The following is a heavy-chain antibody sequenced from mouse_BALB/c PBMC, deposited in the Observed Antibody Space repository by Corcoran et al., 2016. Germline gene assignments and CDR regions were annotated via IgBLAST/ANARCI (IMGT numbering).Heavy chain of an antibody. Sequence: QVQLQQSGAELVRPGTSVKVSCKASGYAFTNYLIEWVKQRPGQGLEWIGVINPGSGGTNYNEKFKGKATVTADKSSSTAYMQLSSLTSDDSAVYFCARGGNYYGSSYWYFDVWGAGTTVTVSS. CDR2: INPGSGGT. J-gene: IGHJ1*01. CDR1: GYAFTNYL. D-gene: IGHD1-1*01. V-gene: IGHV1-54*01. CDR3: ARGGNYYGSSYWYFDV.